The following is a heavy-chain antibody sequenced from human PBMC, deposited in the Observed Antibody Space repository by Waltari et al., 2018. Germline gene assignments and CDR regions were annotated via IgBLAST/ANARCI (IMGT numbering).Heavy chain of an antibody. CDR1: GESFRGYY. J-gene: IGHJ4*01. CDR3: ARSLDY. CDR2: INHSGTT. Sequence: QVQLQQWGAGLLKPSETLSLTCDVYGESFRGYYWTWVRQPPGKGLEWIGKINHSGTTNYNPSLKSRVTISIDTSNNQFSLTLSSVTAADTAVYYCARSLDYWGQGTLVTVSS. V-gene: IGHV4-34*01.